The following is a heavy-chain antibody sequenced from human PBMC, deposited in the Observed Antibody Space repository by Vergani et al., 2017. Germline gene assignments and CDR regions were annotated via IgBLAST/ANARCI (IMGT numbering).Heavy chain of an antibody. Sequence: QVQLVQSGAEVKKPGSSVKVSCKASGGTFSSYAISWVRQAPGQGLEWMGGIIPIFGTANYAQKFQGRVTITADESTSTAYMELSSLRSDDTAVYYCARDHRTGYXDFWSGYLENAFDIWGQGTMVTVSS. V-gene: IGHV1-69*12. CDR3: ARDHRTGYXDFWSGYLENAFDI. D-gene: IGHD3-3*01. CDR1: GGTFSSYA. CDR2: IIPIFGTA. J-gene: IGHJ3*02.